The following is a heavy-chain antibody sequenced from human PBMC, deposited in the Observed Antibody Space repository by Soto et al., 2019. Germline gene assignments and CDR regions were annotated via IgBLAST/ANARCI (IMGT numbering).Heavy chain of an antibody. V-gene: IGHV1-58*01. CDR1: GFTFTSSA. CDR2: IVICRGNT. CDR3: AADLYDSSDVKDLGVY. D-gene: IGHD3-22*01. Sequence: SVKVSCKASGFTFTSSAVQWVRQARGQRLEWIGWIVICRGNTNYAQKFQERVTITRDMSTSTAYMELSSLRSEDTAVYYCAADLYDSSDVKDLGVYWGRGTLVTVSS. J-gene: IGHJ4*02.